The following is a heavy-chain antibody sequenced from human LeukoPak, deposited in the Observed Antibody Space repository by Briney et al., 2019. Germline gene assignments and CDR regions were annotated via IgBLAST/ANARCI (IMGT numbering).Heavy chain of an antibody. CDR3: ARGGYYYDSSGYYYGYFDY. CDR1: GGSISSYY. D-gene: IGHD3-22*01. Sequence: SETLSLTCTVSGGSISSYYWSWIRQPPGKGLEWIGYIYYSGSTNYNPSLKSRVTISVDTSKNQFSLKLSSVTAADTAVYYCARGGYYYDSSGYYYGYFDYWGQGILVTVSS. V-gene: IGHV4-59*01. J-gene: IGHJ4*02. CDR2: IYYSGST.